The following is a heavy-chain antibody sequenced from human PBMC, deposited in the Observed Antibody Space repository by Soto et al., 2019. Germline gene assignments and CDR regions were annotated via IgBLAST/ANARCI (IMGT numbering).Heavy chain of an antibody. CDR2: INAGNGNT. CDR1: GYTFTSYA. Sequence: QVQLVQSGAEVKKPGASVKVSCKASGYTFTSYAMHWVRQAPGQRLEWMGWINAGNGNTKYSQKFQGRVTITRDTSASTAYMELSSLRSEDTAVYYCARDVCDRLSTSCYPHDRFPGDYWGQGTLVTVSS. V-gene: IGHV1-3*01. CDR3: ARDVCDRLSTSCYPHDRFPGDY. D-gene: IGHD2-2*01. J-gene: IGHJ4*02.